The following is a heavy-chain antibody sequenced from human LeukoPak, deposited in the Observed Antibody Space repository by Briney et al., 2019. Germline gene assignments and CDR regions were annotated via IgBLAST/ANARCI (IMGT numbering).Heavy chain of an antibody. D-gene: IGHD2-2*01. V-gene: IGHV1-69*01. CDR3: ARALYCSSTSCYLVS. Sequence: GRSLRLSCAASGFTFSSYAISWVRQAPGQGLEWMGGIIPIFGTANYAQKFQGRVTITADESTSTAYMELSSLRSEDTAVYYCARALYCSSTSCYLVSWGQGTLVTVSS. CDR2: IIPIFGTA. CDR1: GFTFSSYA. J-gene: IGHJ5*01.